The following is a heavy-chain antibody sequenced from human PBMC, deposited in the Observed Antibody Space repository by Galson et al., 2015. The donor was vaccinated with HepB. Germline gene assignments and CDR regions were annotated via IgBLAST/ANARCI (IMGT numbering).Heavy chain of an antibody. CDR1: GGSISSYY. CDR3: ARDLADERKRKTQLDLPYWYFDL. V-gene: IGHV4-4*07. D-gene: IGHD3-16*01. J-gene: IGHJ2*01. Sequence: SETLSLTCTVSGGSISSYYWSWIRQPAGKGLEWIGRIYTSGSTNYNPSLKSRVTMSVDTSKNQFSLKLSSVTAADTAVYYCARDLADERKRKTQLDLPYWYFDLWGRGTLVTVSS. CDR2: IYTSGST.